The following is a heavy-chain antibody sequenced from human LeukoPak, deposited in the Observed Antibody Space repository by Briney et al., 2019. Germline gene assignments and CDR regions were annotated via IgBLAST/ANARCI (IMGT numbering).Heavy chain of an antibody. Sequence: ASVKVSCKASGYTFTSYDINWVRQATEQGLEWMGWMNPNSGNTGYAQKFQGRVTITRNTSISTAYMELSSLRSEDTAVYYCARGIAAADDAIDIWGQGTMVTVSS. CDR2: MNPNSGNT. D-gene: IGHD6-13*01. J-gene: IGHJ3*02. V-gene: IGHV1-8*03. CDR3: ARGIAAADDAIDI. CDR1: GYTFTSYD.